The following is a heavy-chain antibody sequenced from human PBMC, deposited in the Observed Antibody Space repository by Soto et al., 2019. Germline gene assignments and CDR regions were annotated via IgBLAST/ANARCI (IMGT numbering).Heavy chain of an antibody. CDR3: ARYNSYAIDY. V-gene: IGHV4-59*01. J-gene: IGHJ4*02. D-gene: IGHD2-8*01. Sequence: SETLSLTCTVSGTSISSYYWSWIRQPPGKGLEWIANIHYSGTTNYNPSLARRVTLSVDTSKNQFSLKMTSVTAADRAMYFCARYNSYAIDYWGRGTLVTVSS. CDR1: GTSISSYY. CDR2: IHYSGTT.